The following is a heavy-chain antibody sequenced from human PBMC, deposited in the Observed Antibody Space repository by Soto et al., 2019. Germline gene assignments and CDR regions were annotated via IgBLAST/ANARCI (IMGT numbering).Heavy chain of an antibody. CDR2: ISGSGGSK. CDR1: GFTFCSYA. V-gene: IGHV3-23*01. D-gene: IGHD2-2*01. Sequence: EVQLLESGGGLVQPGGSLRLSCAASGFTFCSYAMSWVRQAPGKGLEWVSAISGSGGSKYYADSVKGRFTISRDNSKNTLYLQMNSLRAEYTAVYSCAKELAFVVVPAAPGYYMDAWGKGTTVTVSS. J-gene: IGHJ6*03. CDR3: AKELAFVVVPAAPGYYMDA.